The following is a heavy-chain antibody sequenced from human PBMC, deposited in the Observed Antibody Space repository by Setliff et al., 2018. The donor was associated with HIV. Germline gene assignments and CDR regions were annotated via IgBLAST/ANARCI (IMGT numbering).Heavy chain of an antibody. Sequence: GESLKISCAASGFSFRSYAVSWVRQAPGKGLEWVSVISGSGDITYYRESVKGRFTVSRDNSKNTLYLQMSSLRAEDTAVYYCAKDHATSSWFTALLDYWGQGALVTVSS. J-gene: IGHJ4*02. D-gene: IGHD6-13*01. V-gene: IGHV3-23*01. CDR2: ISGSGDIT. CDR1: GFSFRSYA. CDR3: AKDHATSSWFTALLDY.